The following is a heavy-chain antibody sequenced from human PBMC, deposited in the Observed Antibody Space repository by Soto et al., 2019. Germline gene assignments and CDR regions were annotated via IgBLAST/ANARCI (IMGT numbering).Heavy chain of an antibody. J-gene: IGHJ4*02. CDR3: ARDRRDGYNTFDY. D-gene: IGHD5-12*01. Sequence: GASVKVSCKVSGYTLTELSMHWVRQAPGKGLEWMGGFDPEDGSTTYAQKFQGRVTMTRDTSTSTVYMELSSLRSEDTAVYYCARDRRDGYNTFDYWGQGTLVTVPQ. CDR2: FDPEDGST. CDR1: GYTLTELS. V-gene: IGHV1-24*01.